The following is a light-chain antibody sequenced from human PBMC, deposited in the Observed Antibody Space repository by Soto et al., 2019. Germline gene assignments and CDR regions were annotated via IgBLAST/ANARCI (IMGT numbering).Light chain of an antibody. Sequence: ESVLSQSPGTLSLSPGERATLSCRASQSVSSSYLAWYQQKPGQSPRLLIYGASSRATGIPDRFSGSGSGTDFTITISRLESDDFAVYYCQQYGTSRWTFGQGTKVEIK. CDR2: GAS. CDR1: QSVSSSY. CDR3: QQYGTSRWT. V-gene: IGKV3-20*01. J-gene: IGKJ1*01.